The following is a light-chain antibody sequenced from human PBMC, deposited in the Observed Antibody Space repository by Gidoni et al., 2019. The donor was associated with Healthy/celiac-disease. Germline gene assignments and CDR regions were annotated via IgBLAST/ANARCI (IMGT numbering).Light chain of an antibody. Sequence: DIQMTQSPSTLSASVGDRVTITCRASQSISSWLAWYQQKPGKAPKLLIYKASSLESGVPSRVSGGGSETEFTLTIISLQPDDFATYYCQQYNSYVTFGQGTKVEIK. CDR1: QSISSW. CDR3: QQYNSYVT. J-gene: IGKJ1*01. CDR2: KAS. V-gene: IGKV1-5*03.